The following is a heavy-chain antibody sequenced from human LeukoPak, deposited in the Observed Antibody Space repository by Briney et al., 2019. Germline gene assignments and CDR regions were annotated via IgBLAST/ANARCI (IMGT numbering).Heavy chain of an antibody. V-gene: IGHV4-39*01. J-gene: IGHJ5*02. D-gene: IGHD6-13*01. CDR2: IYYGGST. Sequence: PGGSLRLSCAASGFTFSSYWMHWIRQPPGKGLEWIGSIYYGGSTYYNPSLKSRVTLSGDTSNNRFSVKLTYVTAADTAVYYCARHPAAVTSWFDPWGQGTLVTVSS. CDR1: GFTFSSYW. CDR3: ARHPAAVTSWFDP.